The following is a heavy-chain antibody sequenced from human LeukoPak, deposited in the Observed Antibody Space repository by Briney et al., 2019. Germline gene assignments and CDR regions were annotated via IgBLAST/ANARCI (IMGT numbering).Heavy chain of an antibody. CDR2: ISSSGSTI. Sequence: GGSLRLSCAASGFTFSSYEMNWVRQAPGKGLEWVSYISSSGSTIYYADSVKGRFTISRDNAKNSLYLQMNSLRAEDTAVYYCARMVRGVIAQTGGWAFDIWGQGTMVTVSS. V-gene: IGHV3-48*03. CDR3: ARMVRGVIAQTGGWAFDI. D-gene: IGHD3-10*01. J-gene: IGHJ3*02. CDR1: GFTFSSYE.